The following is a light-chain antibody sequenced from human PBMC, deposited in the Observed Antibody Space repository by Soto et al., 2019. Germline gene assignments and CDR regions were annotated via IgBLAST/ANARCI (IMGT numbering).Light chain of an antibody. CDR1: QSINSW. CDR2: KTS. V-gene: IGKV1-5*03. CDR3: QHYNSNPWT. J-gene: IGKJ1*01. Sequence: DIQMTQSPSTLSSSLRDRVTISCRASQSINSWLAWYQQKPGKAPKLLIYKTSSLESGVPSRFSGSGSGTEFTLTISSLHTDDFATYYCQHYNSNPWTFGQGTNVEIK.